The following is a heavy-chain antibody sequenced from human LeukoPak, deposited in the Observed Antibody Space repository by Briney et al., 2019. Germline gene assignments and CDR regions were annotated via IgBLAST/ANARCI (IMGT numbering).Heavy chain of an antibody. V-gene: IGHV1-18*01. Sequence: ASVKVSCKASGYTFTSYGISWVRQAPGQGLERMGWISAYNGNTNYAQKLQGRVTMTTDTSTSTAYMELRSLRSDDTAVYYCARDEYYDFWSGYDFDYWGQGTLVTVSS. CDR2: ISAYNGNT. J-gene: IGHJ4*02. D-gene: IGHD3-3*01. CDR1: GYTFTSYG. CDR3: ARDEYYDFWSGYDFDY.